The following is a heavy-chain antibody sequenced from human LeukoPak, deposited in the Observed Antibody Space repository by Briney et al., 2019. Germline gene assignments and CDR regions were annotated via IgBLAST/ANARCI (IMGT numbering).Heavy chain of an antibody. J-gene: IGHJ4*02. CDR3: AKDPRLTVTTGTGYFDY. D-gene: IGHD4-17*01. CDR1: GFTFDDYT. CDR2: ISWDGGST. V-gene: IGHV3-43*01. Sequence: GGSLRLSCAASGFTFDDYTMHWVRQAPGKGLEWVCLISWDGGSTYYADSVKGRFTISRDNSKNSLYLQMNSLRTEDTALYYCAKDPRLTVTTGTGYFDYWGQGTLVTVSS.